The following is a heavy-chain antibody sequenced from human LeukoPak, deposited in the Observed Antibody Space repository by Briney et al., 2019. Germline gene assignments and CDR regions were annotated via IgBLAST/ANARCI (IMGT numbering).Heavy chain of an antibody. CDR2: IYSGGST. D-gene: IGHD1-26*01. V-gene: IGHV3-66*01. Sequence: GGSLRLSCAASGFTVSSNYMSWVRQAPGKGLEWVSVIYSGGSTYYADSVKGRFTISRDKSKNTLYLHMNSLRAEDTAVYYCARDAVGTNSYWGQGTLVTVSS. CDR3: ARDAVGTNSY. CDR1: GFTVSSNY. J-gene: IGHJ4*01.